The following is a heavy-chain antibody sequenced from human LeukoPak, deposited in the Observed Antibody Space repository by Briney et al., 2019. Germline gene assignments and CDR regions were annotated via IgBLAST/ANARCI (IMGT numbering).Heavy chain of an antibody. D-gene: IGHD3-22*01. CDR3: ARDVGTLSGYYPLAFDI. CDR2: ISGRSITI. V-gene: IGHV3-48*02. CDR1: GFTFSSYS. Sequence: TGGSLRLSCAASGFTFSSYSMNWVRQAPGKGLEWVSYISGRSITIYYADSVEGRFTISRDNAKNSLYLQMNSLRDEDTAVYYCARDVGTLSGYYPLAFDIWGQGTMVTVSS. J-gene: IGHJ3*02.